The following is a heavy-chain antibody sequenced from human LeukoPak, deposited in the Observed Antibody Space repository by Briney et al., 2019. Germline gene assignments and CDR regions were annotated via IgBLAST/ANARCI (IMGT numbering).Heavy chain of an antibody. D-gene: IGHD1-26*01. J-gene: IGHJ5*02. CDR2: ISAHNGNT. V-gene: IGHV1-18*04. Sequence: ASVKVSCKASGYTFTSYGITWVRQAPGQGLEWMGWISAHNGNTNYAQNLQGRVTMTTDTSTRTVYMELRSLRSDDTAVYYCARASLYSGSYSDWFDPWGQGTLVTVSS. CDR1: GYTFTSYG. CDR3: ARASLYSGSYSDWFDP.